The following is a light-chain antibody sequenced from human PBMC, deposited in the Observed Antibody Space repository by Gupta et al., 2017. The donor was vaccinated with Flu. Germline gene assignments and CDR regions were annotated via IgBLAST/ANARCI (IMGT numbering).Light chain of an antibody. J-gene: IGLJ3*02. CDR1: STDIAFYDF. CDR2: EVA. V-gene: IGLV2-23*02. Sequence: QSALTQPASVSGSPGQSITIPCTGSSTDIAFYDFVSWYQQHPGKAPTLILYEVARRPSGVSHRFSGAKSGNTASLTISGLQPEDEATYYCSSYSGVSTWLFGGGTTLT. CDR3: SSYSGVSTWL.